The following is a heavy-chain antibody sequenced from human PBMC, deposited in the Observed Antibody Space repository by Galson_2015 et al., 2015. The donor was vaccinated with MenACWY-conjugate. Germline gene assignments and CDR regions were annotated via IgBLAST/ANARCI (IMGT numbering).Heavy chain of an antibody. V-gene: IGHV3-7*03. Sequence: SLRLSCAASGFTFSSYWMSWVRQAPGKGLEWVAAIKQDGSKTYYADSVKGRFTISRDNAKNTLYLQMNSLRAEDTAVYYCAIDQLAYCSDDVCTVCYDCGFDFWGQGTPVTVSS. J-gene: IGHJ4*02. D-gene: IGHD3/OR15-3a*01. CDR1: GFTFSSYW. CDR3: AIDQLAYCSDDVCTVCYDCGFDF. CDR2: IKQDGSKT.